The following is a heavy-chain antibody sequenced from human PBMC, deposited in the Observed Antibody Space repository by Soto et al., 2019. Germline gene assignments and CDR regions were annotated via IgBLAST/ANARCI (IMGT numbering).Heavy chain of an antibody. V-gene: IGHV4-38-2*01. J-gene: IGHJ3*02. CDR2: IYHSGST. CDR1: GYSISSGYY. D-gene: IGHD3-10*01. Sequence: PSETLSLTCAVSGYSISSGYYWGWIRQPPGKGLEWIGSIYHSGSTYYNPSLKSRVTISVDTSKNQFSLKLSSVTAADTAVYYCARLQYGSGSYYLGNDAFDIWGQGTMVTVSS. CDR3: ARLQYGSGSYYLGNDAFDI.